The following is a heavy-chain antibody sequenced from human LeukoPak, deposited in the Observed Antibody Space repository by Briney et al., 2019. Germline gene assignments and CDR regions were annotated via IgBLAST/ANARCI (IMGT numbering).Heavy chain of an antibody. D-gene: IGHD3-16*01. V-gene: IGHV3-30*03. CDR3: ARPGGYVLDY. Sequence: GGSLRLSCAASGFTFSSYSMNWVRQAPGKGLEWVAVISYDGSNKYYADSVKGRFTISRDNSKNTLYLQMNSLRAEDTSVYYCARPGGYVLDYWGQGTLVTVSS. CDR2: ISYDGSNK. CDR1: GFTFSSYS. J-gene: IGHJ4*02.